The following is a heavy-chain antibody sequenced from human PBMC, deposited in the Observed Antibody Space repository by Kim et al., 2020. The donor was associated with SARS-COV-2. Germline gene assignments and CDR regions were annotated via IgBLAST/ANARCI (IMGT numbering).Heavy chain of an antibody. V-gene: IGHV1-18*01. CDR2: ISAYNGNT. CDR3: ARDVLRYFDWLFDGFDY. J-gene: IGHJ4*02. Sequence: ASVKVSCKASGYTFTSYGISWVRQAPGQGLEWMGWISAYNGNTNYAQKLQGRVTMTTDTSTSTAYMELRSLRSDDTAVYYCARDVLRYFDWLFDGFDYWGQGTLVTVSS. D-gene: IGHD3-9*01. CDR1: GYTFTSYG.